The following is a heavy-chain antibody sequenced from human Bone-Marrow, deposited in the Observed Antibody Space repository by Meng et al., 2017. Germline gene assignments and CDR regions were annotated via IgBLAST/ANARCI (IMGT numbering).Heavy chain of an antibody. V-gene: IGHV3-23*01. CDR1: GFTFSSYA. Sequence: GESLKVSCAASGFTFSSYAMSWVRQAPGKGLEWVSAISGSGGSTYYADSVKGRFTISIDNSKNTLYLQMNSLRAEDTAVYYCAKLRNWSGPDYFDYWGQGTLVTVSS. J-gene: IGHJ4*02. CDR2: ISGSGGST. D-gene: IGHD3-10*01. CDR3: AKLRNWSGPDYFDY.